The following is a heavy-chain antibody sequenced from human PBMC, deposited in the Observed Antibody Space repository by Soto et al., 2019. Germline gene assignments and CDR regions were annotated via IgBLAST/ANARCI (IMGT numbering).Heavy chain of an antibody. D-gene: IGHD3-16*02. CDR1: GGSISSGGYY. CDR2: IYYSGST. J-gene: IGHJ6*02. CDR3: ARDRGPNYDYVWGSYRHYYYYGMDV. V-gene: IGHV4-31*03. Sequence: SETLSLTCTVSGGSISSGGYYWSWIRQHPGKGLEWIGHIYYSGSTYYNPSLKSRVTISVDTSKNQFSLKLSSVTAADTAVYYCARDRGPNYDYVWGSYRHYYYYGMDVWGQGTTVTVSS.